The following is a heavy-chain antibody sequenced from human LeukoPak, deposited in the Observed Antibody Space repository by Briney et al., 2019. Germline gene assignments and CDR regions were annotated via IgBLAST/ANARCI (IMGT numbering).Heavy chain of an antibody. Sequence: SVRVSCKASGGTFSSYAISWVRQAPGQGLEWMGGIIPIFGTANYAQKFQGRVTITADESTSTAYMELSSLRSEDAAVYYCARAYCGGDCYTYRNWFDPWGQGTLVTVSS. CDR3: ARAYCGGDCYTYRNWFDP. J-gene: IGHJ5*02. V-gene: IGHV1-69*01. CDR2: IIPIFGTA. CDR1: GGTFSSYA. D-gene: IGHD2-21*01.